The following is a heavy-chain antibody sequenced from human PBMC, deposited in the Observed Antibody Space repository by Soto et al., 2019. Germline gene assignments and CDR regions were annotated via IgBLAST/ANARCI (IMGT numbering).Heavy chain of an antibody. Sequence: QVQLVESGGGVVQPGRSLRLSCAASGFTFSNSGMHWVRQAPGKGLEWVAVISYDGRSKYYADSVKGRFTISRDNSKNTVSLQMNSLSAEDTAVYFCANVPEDFLAGYYYGYYFDYWGQGTLVTFSS. J-gene: IGHJ4*02. D-gene: IGHD3-9*01. CDR3: ANVPEDFLAGYYYGYYFDY. CDR1: GFTFSNSG. CDR2: ISYDGRSK. V-gene: IGHV3-30*18.